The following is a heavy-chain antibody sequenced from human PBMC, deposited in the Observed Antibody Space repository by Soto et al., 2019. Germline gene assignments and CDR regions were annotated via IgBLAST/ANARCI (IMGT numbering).Heavy chain of an antibody. J-gene: IGHJ4*02. Sequence: PSETLSLTCAVYGGSFSGYYWSWIRQPPGKGLEWIGEINHSGSTNYNPSLKSRVTISVDTSKNQFSLKLSSVTAADTAVYYCARGRFEQLVLSTAPYYFDYWGQGTLVTVSS. CDR2: INHSGST. CDR3: ARGRFEQLVLSTAPYYFDY. D-gene: IGHD6-13*01. V-gene: IGHV4-34*01. CDR1: GGSFSGYY.